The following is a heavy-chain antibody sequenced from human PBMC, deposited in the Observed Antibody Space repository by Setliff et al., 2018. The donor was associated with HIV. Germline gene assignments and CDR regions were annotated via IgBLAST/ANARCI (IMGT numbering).Heavy chain of an antibody. Sequence: PSETLSLTCTVSGGSISNFLWSWIRQPPGKGLEWIGYIYDSGSTNYNPSLKSRVTISVDTSKNYFSLKLTSVTAADTAVYYCARSGPSLRAFDIWGQGTMVTVSS. V-gene: IGHV4-59*01. CDR1: GGSISNFL. CDR3: ARSGPSLRAFDI. D-gene: IGHD1-26*01. J-gene: IGHJ3*02. CDR2: IYDSGST.